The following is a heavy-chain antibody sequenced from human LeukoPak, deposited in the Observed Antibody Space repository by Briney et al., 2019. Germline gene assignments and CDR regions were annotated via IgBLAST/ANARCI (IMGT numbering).Heavy chain of an antibody. Sequence: PSETLSLTCTVSGDSISRGNYWGWVRQPPGRGLEWIGSIYHTGSTYYNLSLKSRVTISVDTSKNQFSLKLSSVSAADTAVYYCARDGGYSGSYYAYYFDYWGQGTLVTVSS. V-gene: IGHV4-38-2*02. CDR2: IYHTGST. J-gene: IGHJ4*02. CDR1: GDSISRGNY. CDR3: ARDGGYSGSYYAYYFDY. D-gene: IGHD1-26*01.